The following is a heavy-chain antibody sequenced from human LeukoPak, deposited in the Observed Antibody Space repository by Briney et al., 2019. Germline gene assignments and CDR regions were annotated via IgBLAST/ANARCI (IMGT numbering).Heavy chain of an antibody. D-gene: IGHD3-22*01. CDR3: ARLTYYYDSSGYYSAYYFDY. CDR1: GGSISSSNW. J-gene: IGHJ4*02. Sequence: PETLSLTCAVSGGSISSSNWWSWVRQPPGKGLEWIGEIYHSGSTNYNPSLKSRVTISVDKSKNQSSLKLSSVTAADTAVYYCARLTYYYDSSGYYSAYYFDYWGQGTLVTVSS. CDR2: IYHSGST. V-gene: IGHV4-4*03.